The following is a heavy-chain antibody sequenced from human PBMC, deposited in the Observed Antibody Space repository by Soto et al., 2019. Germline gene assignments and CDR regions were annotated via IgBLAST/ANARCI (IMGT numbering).Heavy chain of an antibody. D-gene: IGHD6-6*01. J-gene: IGHJ1*01. Sequence: QVQLQESGPGLVKPSQTLSLTCTVSGGSISSGGYYWSWIRQHPGKGLEWIGYIYYSGNTYYNPSLKSRVTISVDTSKNQFSLKLTSVTAADTAVYYCARMGPSRPDYFQHWGQGTLVTVSS. CDR3: ARMGPSRPDYFQH. V-gene: IGHV4-31*03. CDR1: GGSISSGGYY. CDR2: IYYSGNT.